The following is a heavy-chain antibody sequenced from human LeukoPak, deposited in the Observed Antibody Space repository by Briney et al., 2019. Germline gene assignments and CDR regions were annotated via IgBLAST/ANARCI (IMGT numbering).Heavy chain of an antibody. CDR2: ISSSSSYI. D-gene: IGHD5-12*01. V-gene: IGHV3-21*01. Sequence: GGSLRLSCAASGFTFSSYSMNWVRQAPGKGLEWVSSISSSSSYIYYADSVKGRFTISRDNSKNTLYLQMNSLRAEDTAVYYCARAVSGYDVTGDYWGQGTLVTVSS. CDR3: ARAVSGYDVTGDY. CDR1: GFTFSSYS. J-gene: IGHJ4*02.